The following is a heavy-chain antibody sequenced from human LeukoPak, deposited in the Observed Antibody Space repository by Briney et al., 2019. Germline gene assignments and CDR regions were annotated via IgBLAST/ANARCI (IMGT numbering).Heavy chain of an antibody. CDR1: GFTFSSYA. V-gene: IGHV3-23*01. CDR2: ISGSGGST. D-gene: IGHD3-3*01. Sequence: PGGSLRLSCAASGFTFSSYAMSWVRQASGKGLEWVSAISGSGGSTYYADSVKGRFTISRDNSKNTLYLQMNSLRAEDTAVYYCAKKPMDYDFWSGYYPFDYWGQGTLVTVSS. J-gene: IGHJ4*02. CDR3: AKKPMDYDFWSGYYPFDY.